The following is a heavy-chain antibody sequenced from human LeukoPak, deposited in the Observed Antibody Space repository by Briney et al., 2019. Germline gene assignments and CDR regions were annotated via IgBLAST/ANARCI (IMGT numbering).Heavy chain of an antibody. Sequence: PGGSLRLSCAASGFTLSNYWMHWVRQAPGKGLVWVSRITSDGSSTNYADSVKGRFTISRDNAKNTLYLQMNSLRAEDTAVFYCARDTAGMDVWGQGTTVTVSS. V-gene: IGHV3-74*01. CDR2: ITSDGSST. J-gene: IGHJ6*02. CDR3: ARDTAGMDV. D-gene: IGHD5-18*01. CDR1: GFTLSNYW.